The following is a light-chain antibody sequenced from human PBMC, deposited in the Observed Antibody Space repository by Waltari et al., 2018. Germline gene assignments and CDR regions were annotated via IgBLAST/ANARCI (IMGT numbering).Light chain of an antibody. V-gene: IGKV1-5*03. CDR1: QAINTW. CDR3: QQYESYWT. Sequence: DIHMTQSPSTLSASIGDTVTITCRASQAINTWLAWYQQRPGKAPNLLIYKASYLESGVPSRFSGSGSGTEFTLTISSLQPDDFATYFCQQYESYWTFGQGTKVEMK. J-gene: IGKJ1*01. CDR2: KAS.